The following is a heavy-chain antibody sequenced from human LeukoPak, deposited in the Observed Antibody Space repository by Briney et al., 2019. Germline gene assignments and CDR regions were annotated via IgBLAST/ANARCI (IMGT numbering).Heavy chain of an antibody. CDR3: ARGGYSSSLYDY. Sequence: ASVKVSCKASGYTFTGYYMHWVRQAPGQGLEWMGWINPINPNSDDINYAQKFRGRVTMTRDTSISTAYMELSSLRSDDTALYYYARGGYSSSLYDYWGQGTLVTVSS. CDR2: INPINPNSDDI. J-gene: IGHJ4*02. CDR1: GYTFTGYY. V-gene: IGHV1-2*02. D-gene: IGHD6-13*01.